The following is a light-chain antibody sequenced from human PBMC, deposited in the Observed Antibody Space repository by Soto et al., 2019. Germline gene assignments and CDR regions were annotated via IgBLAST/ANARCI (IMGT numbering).Light chain of an antibody. J-gene: IGLJ1*01. CDR2: ANT. V-gene: IGLV1-40*01. Sequence: QSVLTQPPSVSGAPGQRVTISCTGSSSNIGAGYDVHWYQQFPGTAPKLLIYANTFRPSGVPDRFSGSKSGTSASLAITGLQAEDEADYYCSSYTSSSTYVFGTGTKLTVL. CDR3: SSYTSSSTYV. CDR1: SSNIGAGYD.